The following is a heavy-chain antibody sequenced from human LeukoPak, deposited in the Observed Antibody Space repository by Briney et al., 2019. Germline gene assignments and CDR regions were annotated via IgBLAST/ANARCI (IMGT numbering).Heavy chain of an antibody. CDR3: VRDYYGMYV. Sequence: GGSLRLSSAASGFTFSNYWMHWVRQAPGKGLVWVSQINNDGSSANYADSVKGRFTISRDNAKNTLYLQMNSLRVEDTAVYYCVRDYYGMYVWGQGTTVTVSS. V-gene: IGHV3-74*01. CDR2: INNDGSSA. CDR1: GFTFSNYW. J-gene: IGHJ6*02.